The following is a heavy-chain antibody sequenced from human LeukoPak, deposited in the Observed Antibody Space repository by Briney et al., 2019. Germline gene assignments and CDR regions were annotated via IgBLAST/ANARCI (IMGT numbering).Heavy chain of an antibody. V-gene: IGHV4-59*12. CDR2: INNSGST. Sequence: SETLSLTCTVSGGSISDYYWSWIRQPPGKGLEWIGHINNSGSTNYNPSLKSRVTISLDKSKNQFSLKLSSVTAADTAVYYCATTAAAGTRLAWFDPWGQGTLVTVSS. CDR1: GGSISDYY. CDR3: ATTAAAGTRLAWFDP. J-gene: IGHJ5*02. D-gene: IGHD6-13*01.